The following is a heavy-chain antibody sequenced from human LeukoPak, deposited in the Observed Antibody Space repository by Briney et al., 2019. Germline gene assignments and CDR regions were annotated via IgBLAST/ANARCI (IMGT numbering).Heavy chain of an antibody. J-gene: IGHJ3*02. V-gene: IGHV4-30-2*01. Sequence: PSETLSLTCAVSGGSISSGGHSWSWIRQPPGQGLEWIVYIYHSWNAYYNPSLKRRVTISVYTSKNQFSLKLIPVTAADTAVYYCARRGVIRDDAFDIWGQGTVVTVSS. D-gene: IGHD3-3*01. CDR3: ARRGVIRDDAFDI. CDR2: IYHSWNA. CDR1: GGSISSGGHS.